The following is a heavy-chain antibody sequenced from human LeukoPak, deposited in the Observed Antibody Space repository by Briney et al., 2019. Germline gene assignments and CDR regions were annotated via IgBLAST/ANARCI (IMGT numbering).Heavy chain of an antibody. Sequence: ASVKVSCKASGYSFTSYGINWVRQAPGQGLEWMGWISAYNGNTTYAQKFQGRITMTRDTSTMTAYLELRSLRSDDTALYYCAKDRSGPEGAFDIWGQGTMVTVSS. V-gene: IGHV1-18*01. CDR3: AKDRSGPEGAFDI. CDR2: ISAYNGNT. CDR1: GYSFTSYG. J-gene: IGHJ3*02. D-gene: IGHD1-14*01.